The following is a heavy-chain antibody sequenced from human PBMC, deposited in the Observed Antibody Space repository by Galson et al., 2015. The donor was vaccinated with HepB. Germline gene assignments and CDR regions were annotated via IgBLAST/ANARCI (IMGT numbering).Heavy chain of an antibody. J-gene: IGHJ4*02. CDR2: LSYDGTNK. CDR1: GFTFTNYA. D-gene: IGHD3-3*01. CDR3: ARDSHRITIFGVVEYYFDY. V-gene: IGHV3-30-3*01. Sequence: SLRLSCAASGFTFTNYAIHWVRQAPGKGLEWVAVLSYDGTNKYYADSVKGRFTISRDNSKSTLFLQMSSLTAADTAVYYCARDSHRITIFGVVEYYFDYWGQGTLVTVSS.